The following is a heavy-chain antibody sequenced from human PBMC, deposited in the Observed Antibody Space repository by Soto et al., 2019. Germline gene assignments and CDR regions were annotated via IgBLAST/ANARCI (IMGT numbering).Heavy chain of an antibody. CDR2: MNPDNGNP. V-gene: IGHV1-8*01. CDR3: ASGPAEGEGATYY. Sequence: QVQLVQSGAEVKKPGASVKVSCKASGYTFTDYDVNWVRQAPGQGLEWMGWMNPDNGNPGYAQKFQGRITMTRDTSIRTAYMDLSSLRPEDTAVYYCASGPAEGEGATYYWGQGTLVTVSS. CDR1: GYTFTDYD. D-gene: IGHD1-26*01. J-gene: IGHJ4*02.